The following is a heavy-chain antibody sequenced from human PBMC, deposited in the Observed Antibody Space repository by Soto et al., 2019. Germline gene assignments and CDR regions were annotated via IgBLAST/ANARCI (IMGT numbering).Heavy chain of an antibody. CDR1: NFSISSGYY. CDR2: IYRSGTT. CDR3: ARTHSGSYYSVFNY. J-gene: IGHJ4*02. V-gene: IGHV4-38-2*01. D-gene: IGHD1-26*01. Sequence: ETLSLTCVVSNFSISSGYYWGWIRQSPGKGLEWIASIYRSGTTSYNPSLKSRVTISVDPSKNQFSLMLTAVTAADTAVYYCARTHSGSYYSVFNYWGRGSLVTSPQ.